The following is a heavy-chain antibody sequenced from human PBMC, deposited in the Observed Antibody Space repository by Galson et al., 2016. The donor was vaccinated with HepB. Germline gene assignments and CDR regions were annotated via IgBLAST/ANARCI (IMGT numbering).Heavy chain of an antibody. CDR1: GGSLSSAAYY. Sequence: SETLSLTCSVSGGSLSSAAYYWGWIRQPPGGGLEWIGSVSYSGSNYYNLSLKSRATISVDTSKNQVSLNLRSVTAAATAFYYCAREWQARIWYFDLWGRGTLVTVSS. CDR3: AREWQARIWYFDL. J-gene: IGHJ2*01. D-gene: IGHD5-24*01. V-gene: IGHV4-39*07. CDR2: VSYSGSN.